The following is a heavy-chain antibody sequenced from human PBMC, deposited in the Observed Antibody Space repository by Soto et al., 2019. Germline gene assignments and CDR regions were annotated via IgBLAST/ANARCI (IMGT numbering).Heavy chain of an antibody. V-gene: IGHV3-30*18. CDR3: AKGDRIAAAGHFDY. CDR1: GFTFGSYG. Sequence: ESGGGVVQPGRSLRLSCAASGFTFGSYGMHWVRQAPGKGLEWVSVISHDGSNKYYADSVKGRFTISRDNSKNTLYLQMNSLRAEDTAVYYCAKGDRIAAAGHFDYWGQGTLVTVSS. J-gene: IGHJ4*02. D-gene: IGHD6-13*01. CDR2: ISHDGSNK.